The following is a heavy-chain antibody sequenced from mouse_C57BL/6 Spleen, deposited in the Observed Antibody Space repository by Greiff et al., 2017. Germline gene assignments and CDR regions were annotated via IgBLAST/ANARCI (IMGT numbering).Heavy chain of an antibody. CDR1: GYTFTSYW. J-gene: IGHJ4*01. CDR3: AIVDDYDGDAMDY. D-gene: IGHD2-4*01. V-gene: IGHV1-74*01. Sequence: VQLQQPGAELVKPGASVKVSCKASGYTFTSYWMHWVKQRPGQGLEWIGRIHPSDSDTNYNQKFKGKATLTVDKPSSTAYMQLSSLTSGDSAVYYCAIVDDYDGDAMDYWGQGTSVTVSS. CDR2: IHPSDSDT.